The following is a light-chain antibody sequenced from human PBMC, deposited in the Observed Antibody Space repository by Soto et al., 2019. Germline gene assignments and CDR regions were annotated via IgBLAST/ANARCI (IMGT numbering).Light chain of an antibody. V-gene: IGKV3-20*01. CDR3: QLYGSSPTWT. J-gene: IGKJ1*01. Sequence: EIGLTQSPGTLSLSPGEGATLSCRASQSVSSSYLAWYQQKPGQAPRLLIHGASSRATGIPDRFSGSGSGTDFTLTISRLEPEDFAVYYCQLYGSSPTWTFGQGTMVDIK. CDR2: GAS. CDR1: QSVSSSY.